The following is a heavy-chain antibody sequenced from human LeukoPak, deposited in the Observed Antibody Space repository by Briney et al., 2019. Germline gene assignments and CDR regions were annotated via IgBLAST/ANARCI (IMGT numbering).Heavy chain of an antibody. D-gene: IGHD3-3*01. CDR2: ISAYNGNT. CDR1: GGTFTSYG. V-gene: IGHV1-18*01. CDR3: AVTIFGVVPAFTDY. J-gene: IGHJ4*02. Sequence: ASVKVSCKASGGTFTSYGISWVRQAPGQGLEWMGWISAYNGNTNYAQKRQGRVTMTTDTSTSTAYMELRSLRSDDTAVYYCAVTIFGVVPAFTDYWGPGTLVTVSS.